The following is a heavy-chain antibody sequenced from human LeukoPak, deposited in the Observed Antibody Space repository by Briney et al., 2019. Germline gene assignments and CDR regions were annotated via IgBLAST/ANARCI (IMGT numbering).Heavy chain of an antibody. Sequence: GGSLRLSCAASGFTFSSYGMHWVRQAPGKGLEWVAFIRYDGSNKYYADSVKGRFTISRDNSKNTLYLQMNSLRAEDTAVHYCAKDSRYFDWNDAFDIWGQGTMVTVSS. J-gene: IGHJ3*02. CDR3: AKDSRYFDWNDAFDI. D-gene: IGHD3-9*01. CDR2: IRYDGSNK. V-gene: IGHV3-30*02. CDR1: GFTFSSYG.